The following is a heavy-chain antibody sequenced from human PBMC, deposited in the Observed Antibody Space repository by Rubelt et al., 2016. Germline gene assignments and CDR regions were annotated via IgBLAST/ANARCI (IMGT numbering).Heavy chain of an antibody. Sequence: QVQLQQWGAGLLKPSETLSLTCAVHGGSFSGYYWSWIRQSPGKGLEWIASFYHTGSTTYNPSLKSRVTMSVDTSKNQFPLKGASVTAADTAVYYCAREVPVDGTAFDPWGQGTLVTVSS. CDR3: AREVPVDGTAFDP. CDR2: FYHTGST. D-gene: IGHD6-19*01. J-gene: IGHJ5*02. V-gene: IGHV4-34*01. CDR1: GGSFSGYY.